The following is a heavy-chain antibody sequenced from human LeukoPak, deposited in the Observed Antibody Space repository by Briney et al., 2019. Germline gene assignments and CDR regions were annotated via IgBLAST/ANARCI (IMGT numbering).Heavy chain of an antibody. D-gene: IGHD6-19*01. Sequence: ASVKVSCKASGYTFTSYGISWVRQAPGQGLEWMGWISAYNGNTNYAQKLQGRVTMTTDTSASTAYMELSSLRSEDTAVYYCAREYSSGWYLRYYYGMDVWGQGTTVTVSS. J-gene: IGHJ6*02. CDR3: AREYSSGWYLRYYYGMDV. CDR1: GYTFTSYG. V-gene: IGHV1-18*01. CDR2: ISAYNGNT.